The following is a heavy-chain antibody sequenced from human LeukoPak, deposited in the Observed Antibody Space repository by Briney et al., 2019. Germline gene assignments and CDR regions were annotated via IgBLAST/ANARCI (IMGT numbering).Heavy chain of an antibody. J-gene: IGHJ5*02. CDR1: GFTFSGSA. V-gene: IGHV3-73*01. Sequence: GGSLRLSCAASGFTFSGSAMHWVRQASGNGLEWVGRIRSKANSYATAYAASVKGRFTISRDDSKNTAYLQMNSLNTEDTAVYYCTRQLVHWGQGTLVTVSS. CDR3: TRQLVH. CDR2: IRSKANSYAT.